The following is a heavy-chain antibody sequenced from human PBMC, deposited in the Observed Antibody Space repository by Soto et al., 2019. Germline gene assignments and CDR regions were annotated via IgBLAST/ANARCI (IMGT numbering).Heavy chain of an antibody. V-gene: IGHV4-34*01. Sequence: SETLSLTCAVSGGSFTGYYWAWIRQPPGKGLEWIGQISYSGSTNYNPSLKSRVTISVDTSKNQFSLKLSSVTAADTAVYYCARRWGRTFDYWGQGTLVT. CDR1: GGSFTGYY. D-gene: IGHD7-27*01. CDR2: ISYSGST. CDR3: ARRWGRTFDY. J-gene: IGHJ4*02.